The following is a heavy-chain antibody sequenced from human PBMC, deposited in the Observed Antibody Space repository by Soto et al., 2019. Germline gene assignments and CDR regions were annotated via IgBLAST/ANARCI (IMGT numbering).Heavy chain of an antibody. J-gene: IGHJ4*02. CDR1: GYTLTELS. CDR3: ATEPVGTYYDFWSGYYSLGY. CDR2: FDPEDGET. V-gene: IGHV1-24*01. D-gene: IGHD3-3*01. Sequence: VASVKVSCKVSGYTLTELSIHWVRQAPGKGLEWMGGFDPEDGETIYAQKFQGRVTMTEDTSTDTAYMELSSLRSEDTAVYYCATEPVGTYYDFWSGYYSLGYWGQGTLVTVSS.